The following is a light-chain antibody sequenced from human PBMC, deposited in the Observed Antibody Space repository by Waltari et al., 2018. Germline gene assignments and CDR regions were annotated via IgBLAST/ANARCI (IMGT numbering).Light chain of an antibody. CDR2: DAS. V-gene: IGKV3-11*01. CDR3: RQRTSWPLT. CDR1: QSVSYY. J-gene: IGKJ4*01. Sequence: EVVLTQSPATLSLSPGERATLSCRASQSVSYYLAWYQQKPGQAPRLLIYDASNRATGIPAWFSGSGSGTDFTLTISSLEPEDFAVYYCRQRTSWPLTFGGGTKVEI.